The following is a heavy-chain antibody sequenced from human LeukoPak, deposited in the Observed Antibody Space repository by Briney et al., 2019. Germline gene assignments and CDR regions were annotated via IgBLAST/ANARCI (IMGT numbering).Heavy chain of an antibody. CDR2: ISYNGGST. D-gene: IGHD1-26*01. CDR3: ARRPYSGTYYVDY. CDR1: GFTFSSYA. J-gene: IGHJ4*02. Sequence: GESLRLSCAASGFTFSSYAMHWVRQAPGRGLEYVSAISYNGGSTYYANSVKGRFTISRDNSKNTLYLQMGSLRTEDMAVYYCARRPYSGTYYVDYWGQGTPVTVSS. V-gene: IGHV3-64*01.